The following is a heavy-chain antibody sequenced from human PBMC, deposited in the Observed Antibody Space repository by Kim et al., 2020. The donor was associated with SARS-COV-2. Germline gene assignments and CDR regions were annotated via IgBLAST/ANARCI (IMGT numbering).Heavy chain of an antibody. CDR1: GGTFSSYA. J-gene: IGHJ6*02. D-gene: IGHD3-3*01. CDR2: IIPIFGTA. CDR3: ARVLMEVMFQDYDSPYYGMDV. Sequence: SVKVSCKASGGTFSSYAISWVRQAPGQGLEWMGGIIPIFGTANYAQKFQGRVTITADESTSTAYMELSSLRSEDTAVYYCARVLMEVMFQDYDSPYYGMDVWGQGTTVTVSS. V-gene: IGHV1-69*13.